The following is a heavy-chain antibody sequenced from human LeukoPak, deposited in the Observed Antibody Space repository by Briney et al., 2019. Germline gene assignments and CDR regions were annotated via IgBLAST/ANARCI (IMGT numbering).Heavy chain of an antibody. D-gene: IGHD6-19*01. Sequence: TGGSLRLSCAASGFTFTTYWMHWVRQAPGKGLEWVSVIYTGGNTYYTDSVKGRFTISRDNSKNTLYLQMNSLRAEDTAVYYCARGPNSSGWYWGQGTLVTVSS. V-gene: IGHV3-53*01. CDR2: IYTGGNT. CDR1: GFTFTTYW. J-gene: IGHJ4*02. CDR3: ARGPNSSGWY.